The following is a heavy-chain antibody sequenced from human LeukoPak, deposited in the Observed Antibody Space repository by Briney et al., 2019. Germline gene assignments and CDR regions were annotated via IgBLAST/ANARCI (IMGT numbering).Heavy chain of an antibody. CDR3: ARDRGVGATLGLMDV. CDR2: INRNSGAT. CDR1: GYSFIDYP. V-gene: IGHV1-2*02. J-gene: IGHJ6*02. D-gene: IGHD1-26*01. Sequence: ASVNVSFKSSGYSFIDYPMHWVRQAPGQGLEWMGWINRNSGATKYAQKFEGRVTMTRDTSVTTAYMELSSLRSDDTAVYFCARDRGVGATLGLMDVWGQGTPVTVPS.